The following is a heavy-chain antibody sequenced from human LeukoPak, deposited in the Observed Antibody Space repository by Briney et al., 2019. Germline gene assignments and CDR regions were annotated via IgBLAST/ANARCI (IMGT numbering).Heavy chain of an antibody. CDR2: ISLNGGST. CDR1: GFSFSSYG. D-gene: IGHD6-19*01. Sequence: GGSLRLSCSASGFSFSSYGMHWVRQAPGKGLEYVSAISLNGGSTYYADSVKGRLTISRDNSKNTLYLQMTSLRAEDTAVYYCVKTLGAVAENFDYWGQGTLVTVSS. CDR3: VKTLGAVAENFDY. J-gene: IGHJ4*02. V-gene: IGHV3-64D*06.